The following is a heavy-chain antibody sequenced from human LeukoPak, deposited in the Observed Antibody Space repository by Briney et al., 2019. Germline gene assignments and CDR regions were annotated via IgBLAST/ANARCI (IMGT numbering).Heavy chain of an antibody. CDR1: GGSISGYY. D-gene: IGHD2-15*01. V-gene: IGHV4-59*01. J-gene: IGHJ5*02. CDR2: IYYSGST. CDR3: ARDRSGGYNWFDP. Sequence: PSETLSLTCIVSGGSISGYYWSWIRQPPGKGLEWIGYIYYSGSTNYNPSPKSRVTISVDTSKNQFSLKLSSVTAADTAIYYCARDRSGGYNWFDPWGQGTLVTVSS.